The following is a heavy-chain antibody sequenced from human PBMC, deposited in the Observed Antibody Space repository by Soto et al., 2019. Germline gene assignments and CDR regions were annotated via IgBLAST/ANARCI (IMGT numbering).Heavy chain of an antibody. V-gene: IGHV4-59*01. CDR1: GGSISSYY. Sequence: QVQLQESGPGLVKPSETLSLTCTASGGSISSYYWSWIRQPPGKGLEWIGYIYYSGSTNYNPSLKSRVTISVDRSKNQSSLKLSSVTAADTAVYYCALGYGSGSYYKGDAFDIWGQGTMVTVSS. CDR3: ALGYGSGSYYKGDAFDI. D-gene: IGHD3-10*01. J-gene: IGHJ3*02. CDR2: IYYSGST.